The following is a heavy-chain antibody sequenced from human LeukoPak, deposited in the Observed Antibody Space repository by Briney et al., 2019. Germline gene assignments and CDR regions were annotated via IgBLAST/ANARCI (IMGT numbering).Heavy chain of an antibody. V-gene: IGHV4-59*12. CDR2: IYHSGST. D-gene: IGHD2-15*01. CDR1: GGSISSYY. J-gene: IGHJ6*02. Sequence: SETLSLTCTVSGGSISSYYWSWIRQPPGKGLEWIGEIYHSGSTNYNPSLKSRVTISVDKSKNQFSLKLSSVTAADTAVYYCASGYCSGGSCPQAYYYGMDVWGQGTTVTVSS. CDR3: ASGYCSGGSCPQAYYYGMDV.